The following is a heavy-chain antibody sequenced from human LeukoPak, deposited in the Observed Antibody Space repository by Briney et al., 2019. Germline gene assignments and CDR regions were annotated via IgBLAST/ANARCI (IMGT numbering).Heavy chain of an antibody. CDR2: ITRSSNSI. CDR3: LRELHFSDVSGP. CDR1: GLPFSSYS. Sequence: GESLTLSCAASGLPFSSYSMSWVRQAPGKEPEWVSAITRSSNSIYYADSVKGRFTISRDNAKRSVYLQMNSLRAEDTAIYYCLRELHFSDVSGPWGQGTMVTVSS. J-gene: IGHJ3*01. V-gene: IGHV3-21*01. D-gene: IGHD3-3*02.